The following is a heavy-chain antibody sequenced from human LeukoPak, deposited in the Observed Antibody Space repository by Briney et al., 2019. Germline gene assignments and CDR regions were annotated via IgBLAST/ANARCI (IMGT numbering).Heavy chain of an antibody. J-gene: IGHJ5*02. CDR1: GGSFSGYY. V-gene: IGHV4-34*01. CDR2: INHSGST. Sequence: SETLSLTCAVYGGSFSGYYWSWIRQPPGKGLEWIGEINHSGSTNYNPSLKSRVTISVDTPKNQFSLKLSSVTAADTAVYYCARTTYYSGSYWRWFDPWGQGTLVTVSS. D-gene: IGHD1-26*01. CDR3: ARTTYYSGSYWRWFDP.